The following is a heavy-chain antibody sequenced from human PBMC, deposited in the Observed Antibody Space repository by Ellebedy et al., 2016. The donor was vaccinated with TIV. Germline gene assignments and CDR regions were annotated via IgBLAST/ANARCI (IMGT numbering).Heavy chain of an antibody. D-gene: IGHD5-18*01. V-gene: IGHV4-39*01. CDR3: ARNSPAADIGQSYGFGD. J-gene: IGHJ4*02. Sequence: MPSETLSLTCFVSGGSISRSSHYWGWIRQPPGKGLEWIGSINYSGTTYFKPSLKSRLAMSVDTSKMQFYLELKSVTAADTAVYFWARNSPAADIGQSYGFGDWGQGTLVTVSS. CDR1: GGSISRSSHY. CDR2: INYSGTT.